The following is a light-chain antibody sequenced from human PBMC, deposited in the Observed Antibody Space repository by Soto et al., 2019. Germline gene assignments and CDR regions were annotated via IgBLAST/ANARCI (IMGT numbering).Light chain of an antibody. CDR1: SSDVGGYNY. J-gene: IGLJ1*01. CDR3: SSYTSSSTLYV. CDR2: DVS. Sequence: QSVLTQPASVSGSPGQSITISCTGTSSDVGGYNYVSWYQQHPGKVPKLMIYDVSNRPSGVSNRFSGSKSGNTASLTISGLQAEDEADHYCSSYTSSSTLYVFGTGTKVTVL. V-gene: IGLV2-14*01.